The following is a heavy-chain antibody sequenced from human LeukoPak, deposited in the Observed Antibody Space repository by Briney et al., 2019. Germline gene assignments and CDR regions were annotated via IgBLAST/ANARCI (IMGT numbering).Heavy chain of an antibody. D-gene: IGHD3-10*01. Sequence: SETLSLTCTVSGGSISSSSYYWGWIRQPPGKGLEWIGSIYYTGSTHYNPSLKSRVSISVDTSKNQFSLKLSSVTAADTAVYYCARGRFWTFAGYYGSGSYYLDYWGQGTLVTVSS. CDR3: ARGRFWTFAGYYGSGSYYLDY. V-gene: IGHV4-39*07. CDR1: GGSISSSSYY. J-gene: IGHJ4*02. CDR2: IYYTGST.